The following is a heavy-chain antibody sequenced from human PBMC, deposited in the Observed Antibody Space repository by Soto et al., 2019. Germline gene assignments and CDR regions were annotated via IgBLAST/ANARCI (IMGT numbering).Heavy chain of an antibody. Sequence: GGSLRLSCAASGFTFSNAWMSWVRQAPGKGLEWVGRIKSKTDGGTTDYAAPVKGRFTISRDDSKNTLYLQMNSLKTEDTAVHYCTTDGRDALWFGELLGYYYYGMDVWGQGTTVTVSS. D-gene: IGHD3-10*01. J-gene: IGHJ6*02. CDR1: GFTFSNAW. CDR2: IKSKTDGGTT. V-gene: IGHV3-15*01. CDR3: TTDGRDALWFGELLGYYYYGMDV.